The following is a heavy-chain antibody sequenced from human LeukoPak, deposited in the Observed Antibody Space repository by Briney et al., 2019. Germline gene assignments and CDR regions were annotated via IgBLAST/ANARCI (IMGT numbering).Heavy chain of an antibody. CDR1: GFTFSSYA. CDR2: ISSSSSTI. V-gene: IGHV3-48*02. D-gene: IGHD1-26*01. CDR3: ARDIVGATNEPDY. Sequence: TGGSLRLSCSASGFTFSSYAMHWVRQAPGKGLEWVSYISSSSSTIYYADSVKGRFTISRDNAKNSLYLQMNSLRDEDTAVYYCARDIVGATNEPDYWGQGTLVTVSS. J-gene: IGHJ4*02.